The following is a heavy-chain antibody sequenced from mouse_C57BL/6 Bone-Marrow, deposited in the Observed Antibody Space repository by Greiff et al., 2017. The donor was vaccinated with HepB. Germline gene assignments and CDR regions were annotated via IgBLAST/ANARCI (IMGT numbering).Heavy chain of an antibody. D-gene: IGHD2-1*01. V-gene: IGHV3-6*01. Sequence: VQLQQSGPGLVKPSQSLSLTCSVTGYSITSGYYWNWIRQFPGNKLEWMGYISYDGSNNYNPSLKNRISITRDTSKNQFFLKLNSVTTEDTATYYCARDRVTGFDYWGQGTTLTVSS. CDR2: ISYDGSN. CDR3: ARDRVTGFDY. J-gene: IGHJ2*01. CDR1: GYSITSGYY.